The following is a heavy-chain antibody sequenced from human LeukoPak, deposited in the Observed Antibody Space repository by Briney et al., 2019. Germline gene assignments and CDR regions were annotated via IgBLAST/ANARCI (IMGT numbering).Heavy chain of an antibody. CDR2: ISGSGGST. V-gene: IGHV3-23*01. D-gene: IGHD3-10*01. CDR3: AKDFGYYYGSGSYWEY. Sequence: PGGSLRLSCAASGFTFSSYAMSWVRQAPGKGLEWVSAISGSGGSTYYADSVKGRFTISRDNSKNTLYLQMNSLRAEDMAVYYCAKDFGYYYGSGSYWEYWGQGTLVTVSS. J-gene: IGHJ4*02. CDR1: GFTFSSYA.